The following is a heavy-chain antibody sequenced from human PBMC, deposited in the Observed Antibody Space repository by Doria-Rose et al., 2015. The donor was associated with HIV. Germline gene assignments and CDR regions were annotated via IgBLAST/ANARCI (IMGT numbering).Heavy chain of an antibody. J-gene: IGHJ3*02. V-gene: IGHV4-34*01. CDR2: ITHSGST. Sequence: QVQLQQWGAGLLKPSETLSLTCAVYGGSFSAYFWSWIRQPPGKGLEWIGEITHSGSTNYNPPLKGQAPRSVNTPKNQFPLKLSSVTAADTAVYYCARGERVYHVFDIWGQGTMVTVSS. D-gene: IGHD6-25*01. CDR3: ARGERVYHVFDI. CDR1: GGSFSAYF.